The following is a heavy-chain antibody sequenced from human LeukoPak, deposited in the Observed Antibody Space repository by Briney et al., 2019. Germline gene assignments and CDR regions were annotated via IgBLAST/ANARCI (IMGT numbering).Heavy chain of an antibody. CDR2: INHSGST. CDR3: ASESYDFWSGYSLGMDV. J-gene: IGHJ6*02. V-gene: IGHV4-34*01. Sequence: PSETLSLTCAVYGGSFSGYYWSWIRQPPGKGLEWIGEINHSGSTNYNPSLKSRVTISVDTSKNQFSLKLSSVTAADTAVYYCASESYDFWSGYSLGMDVWGQGTTVTVFS. CDR1: GGSFSGYY. D-gene: IGHD3-3*01.